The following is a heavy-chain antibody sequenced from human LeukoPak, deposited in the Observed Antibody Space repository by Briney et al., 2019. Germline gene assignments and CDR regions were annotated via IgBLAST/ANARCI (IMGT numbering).Heavy chain of an antibody. CDR3: AKETSDYGDYVNAFDV. CDR2: TYYRSKWYK. Sequence: SQTLSLTCAISGDSVSSNNAAWNWIRQSPSRGLEWLGRTYYRSKWYKSYAVSVKSRITINPDTSKNQFSLQLNSVTPEDTAVYYCAKETSDYGDYVNAFDVWGQGTMVTVSS. D-gene: IGHD4-17*01. V-gene: IGHV6-1*01. CDR1: GDSVSSNNAA. J-gene: IGHJ3*01.